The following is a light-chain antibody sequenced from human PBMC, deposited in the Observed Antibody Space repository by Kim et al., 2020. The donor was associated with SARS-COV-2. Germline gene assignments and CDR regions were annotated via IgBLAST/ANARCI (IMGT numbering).Light chain of an antibody. Sequence: DILMTQSPSSLSASVGDRVTITCQASRDINNYLNWYQQKPGKAPKILIFTASDLQSGVPSRFSGSGSGTDFTLTISSLQPEDFATYYCQQNDNMPRTFGQGTKVDIK. J-gene: IGKJ1*01. CDR2: TAS. CDR1: RDINNY. V-gene: IGKV1-33*01. CDR3: QQNDNMPRT.